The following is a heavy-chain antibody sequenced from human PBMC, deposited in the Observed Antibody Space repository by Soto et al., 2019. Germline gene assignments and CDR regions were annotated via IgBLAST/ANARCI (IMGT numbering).Heavy chain of an antibody. J-gene: IGHJ2*01. D-gene: IGHD3-16*02. Sequence: KGLEWVAAISGSGGSTYYADSVKGRFTISRDNSKNTLYLQMKSLRAEDTAVYFFFFQAEDGIRDTVTVSAFLLNRSSDL. CDR2: ISGSGGST. V-gene: IGHV3-23*01. CDR3: FFQAEDGIRDTVTVSAFLLNRSSDL.